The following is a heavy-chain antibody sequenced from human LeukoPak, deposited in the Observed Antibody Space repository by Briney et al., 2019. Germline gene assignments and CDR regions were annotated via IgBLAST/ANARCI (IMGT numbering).Heavy chain of an antibody. J-gene: IGHJ4*02. CDR1: GFTFSSYW. CDR2: IKQDGSEK. Sequence: GGSLRLSCAASGFTFSSYWMSWVRQAPGKGLEWVANIKQDGSEKYYVDSVKGRFTISRDNAKNSLYLQMNSLRAEDTAVYYCARDTYYDFWSGYYRRFYWGQGTLVTVSS. CDR3: ARDTYYDFWSGYYRRFY. V-gene: IGHV3-7*01. D-gene: IGHD3-3*01.